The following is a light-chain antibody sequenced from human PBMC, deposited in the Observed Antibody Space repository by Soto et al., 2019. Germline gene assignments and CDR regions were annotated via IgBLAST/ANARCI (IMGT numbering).Light chain of an antibody. J-gene: IGKJ1*01. CDR1: QSVTSSS. V-gene: IGKV3-20*01. CDR2: RIY. Sequence: EIVLTQSPGTLSLSPGERATLSCRASQSVTSSSLAWYQQKSGQAPRLLIHRIYIRAAGIPDRFTGSASGTDFTLTISRLEPEDFAVYYCQQYDNFPQTFGQGTRVEIK. CDR3: QQYDNFPQT.